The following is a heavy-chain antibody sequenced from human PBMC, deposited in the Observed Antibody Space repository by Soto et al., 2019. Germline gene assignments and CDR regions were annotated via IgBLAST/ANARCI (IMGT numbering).Heavy chain of an antibody. J-gene: IGHJ4*02. Sequence: SETLSLTCTVSGGSISGYYWSWIRQPPGKRLEWIGYIDYYGSTNYNPSLKSRVTISVDTSKKQFSLNLGSVTAADTALYYCARVRGPRYSSGWNDYWGQGTLVTVSS. V-gene: IGHV4-59*01. CDR1: GGSISGYY. CDR2: IDYYGST. D-gene: IGHD6-19*01. CDR3: ARVRGPRYSSGWNDY.